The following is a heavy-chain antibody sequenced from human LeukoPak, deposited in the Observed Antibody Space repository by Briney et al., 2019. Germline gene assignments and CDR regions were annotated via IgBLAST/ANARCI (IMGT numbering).Heavy chain of an antibody. CDR3: ARASSDTAMAYAPTLFDY. CDR2: IYHSGST. V-gene: IGHV4-30-2*01. J-gene: IGHJ4*02. Sequence: SQTLSLTCTVSGGSISSGGYYWSWIRQPPGKGLEWIGYIYHSGSTYYNPSLKSRVTISVDRSKNQFSLKLSSVTAADTAVYYCARASSDTAMAYAPTLFDYWGQGTLVTVSS. CDR1: GGSISSGGYY. D-gene: IGHD5-18*01.